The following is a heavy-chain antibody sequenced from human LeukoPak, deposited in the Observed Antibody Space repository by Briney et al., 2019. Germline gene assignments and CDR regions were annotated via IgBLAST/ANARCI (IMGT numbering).Heavy chain of an antibody. CDR3: ARDTANGETFDI. D-gene: IGHD3-10*01. CDR1: GYTFTSYG. V-gene: IGHV1-69*13. J-gene: IGHJ3*02. CDR2: IIPIFGTA. Sequence: SVKVSCKASGYTFTSYGISWVRQAPGQGLEWMGGIIPIFGTANYAQKFQGRVTITADESTSTAYMELSSLRSEDTAVYYCARDTANGETFDIWGQGTMVTVSS.